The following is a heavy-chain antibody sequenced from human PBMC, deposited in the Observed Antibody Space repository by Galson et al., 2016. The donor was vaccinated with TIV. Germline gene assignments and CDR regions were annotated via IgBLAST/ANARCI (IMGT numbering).Heavy chain of an antibody. D-gene: IGHD1-1*01. CDR3: AKMTRTSGPDSEYYFDR. CDR1: GGSISSYF. V-gene: IGHV4-59*04. Sequence: TLSLTCSVSGGSISSYFWTWIRQPPGRGLEWIGSFYDSGSTAYYKSSRRSRVAISVDTAKNQFSQRLTSVTAADTAIYYCAKMTRTSGPDSEYYFDRWGQGLLVSVAS. J-gene: IGHJ4*02. CDR2: FYDSGSTA.